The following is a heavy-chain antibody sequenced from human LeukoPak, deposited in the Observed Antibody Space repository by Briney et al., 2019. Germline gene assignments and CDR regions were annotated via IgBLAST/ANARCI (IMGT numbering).Heavy chain of an antibody. CDR1: GGSISSSSYY. CDR2: INHSGST. CDR3: AREAPGPIAAAAPPRVYFDY. D-gene: IGHD6-13*01. Sequence: SETLSLTCTVSGGSISSSSYYWGWIRQPPGKGLEWIGEINHSGSTNYNPSLKSRVTISVDTSKNQFSLKLSSVTAADTAVYYCAREAPGPIAAAAPPRVYFDYWGQGTLVTVSS. V-gene: IGHV4-39*07. J-gene: IGHJ4*02.